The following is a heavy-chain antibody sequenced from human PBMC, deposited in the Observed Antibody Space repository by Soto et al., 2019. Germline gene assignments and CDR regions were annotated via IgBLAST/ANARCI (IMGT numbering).Heavy chain of an antibody. CDR3: ARERSSGWYVDY. CDR2: MNPNSGNT. V-gene: IGHV1-8*01. J-gene: IGHJ4*02. D-gene: IGHD6-19*01. Sequence: QVQLVQSGAEVKKPGASVKVSCKASGYTFTSYDINWVRQATGQGLEWMGWMNPNSGNTAYAQKFQGRVTMTRNTSISTANMELSSLRSEDTAVYYCARERSSGWYVDYWGQGTLVTVSS. CDR1: GYTFTSYD.